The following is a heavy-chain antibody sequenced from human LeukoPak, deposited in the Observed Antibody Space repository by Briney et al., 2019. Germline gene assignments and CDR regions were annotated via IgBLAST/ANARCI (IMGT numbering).Heavy chain of an antibody. Sequence: ASVKVSCKASGYTFTGYYMHWVRQAPGQGLEWMGIINPSGGSTSYAQKFQGRVTMTRDTSTSTVYMELSSLRSEDTAVYYCARYNYYDSSEYYFDYWGQGTLVTVSS. CDR1: GYTFTGYY. V-gene: IGHV1-46*01. CDR2: INPSGGST. CDR3: ARYNYYDSSEYYFDY. D-gene: IGHD3-22*01. J-gene: IGHJ4*02.